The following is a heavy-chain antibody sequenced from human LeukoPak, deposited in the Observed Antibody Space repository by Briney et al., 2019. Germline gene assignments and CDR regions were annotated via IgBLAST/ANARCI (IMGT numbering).Heavy chain of an antibody. J-gene: IGHJ4*02. CDR2: ISSSSYI. Sequence: PGGSLRLSCAASGFTFSSYSMNWVRQAPGKGREWVSSISSSSYIYYADSVKGRFTISRDNAKNSLYLQMNSLRAEDTAVYYCARDWYHAIDYWGQGTLVTVSS. D-gene: IGHD2-2*01. CDR1: GFTFSSYS. V-gene: IGHV3-21*01. CDR3: ARDWYHAIDY.